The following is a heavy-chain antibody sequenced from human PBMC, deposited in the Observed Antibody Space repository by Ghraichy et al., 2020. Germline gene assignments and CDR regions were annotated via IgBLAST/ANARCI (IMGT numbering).Heavy chain of an antibody. CDR2: ISAYSGNT. D-gene: IGHD4-23*01. CDR3: ARDYGAAPTEVTGAVGDH. J-gene: IGHJ4*02. V-gene: IGHV1-18*01. Sequence: ASVKVSCKSSGYTFTNYGITWVRQAPGQRLEWMGWISAYSGNTNYTEKLRGRVIMTTDTSTAYMELRRLRSDDTAVYYCARDYGAAPTEVTGAVGDHWGQGTLVTVSS. CDR1: GYTFTNYG.